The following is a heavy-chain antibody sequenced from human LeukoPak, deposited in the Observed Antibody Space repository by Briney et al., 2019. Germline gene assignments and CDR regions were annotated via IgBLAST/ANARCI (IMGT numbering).Heavy chain of an antibody. J-gene: IGHJ6*02. D-gene: IGHD4-11*01. V-gene: IGHV4-59*01. CDR1: GGSISSYY. Sequence: SKTLSLTCTVSGGSISSYYWSWLRQPPGEGLEWIGYISYSGSTKFNPSLESRVTMSVDTSRNQFSLKLNSVTAADTAVYYCARDRTVITNAVYFYGMDVWGQGTTVTVSS. CDR2: ISYSGST. CDR3: ARDRTVITNAVYFYGMDV.